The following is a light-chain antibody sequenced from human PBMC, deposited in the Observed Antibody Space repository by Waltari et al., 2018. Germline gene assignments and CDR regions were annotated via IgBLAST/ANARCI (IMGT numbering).Light chain of an antibody. CDR1: DSNLGATY. CDR3: ASWDDNLSGSL. J-gene: IGLJ2*01. V-gene: IGLV1-47*01. Sequence: QSVLTQPPSASGTPGQTVTISCSGRDSNLGATYVYWFQQLPETAPKLLIYRNDQRPSGVPDRFSGSKSVTSASLAISGLRSEDEASYYCASWDDNLSGSLFGGGTKLTVL. CDR2: RND.